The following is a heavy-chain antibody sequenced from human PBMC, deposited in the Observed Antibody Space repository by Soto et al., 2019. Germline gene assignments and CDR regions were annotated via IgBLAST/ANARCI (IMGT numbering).Heavy chain of an antibody. CDR2: IYYSGST. Sequence: QLQLQESGPGLVKPSETLSLTCTVSGGSISSSSYYWGWIRQPPGKGLEWIGSIYYSGSTYYNPSLKSRVTISGDTSKNQFSLKLSSVTAADTAVYYCARHLLPPYSSSSFLLDYWGQGTLVTVSS. J-gene: IGHJ4*02. CDR3: ARHLLPPYSSSSFLLDY. D-gene: IGHD6-6*01. V-gene: IGHV4-39*01. CDR1: GGSISSSSYY.